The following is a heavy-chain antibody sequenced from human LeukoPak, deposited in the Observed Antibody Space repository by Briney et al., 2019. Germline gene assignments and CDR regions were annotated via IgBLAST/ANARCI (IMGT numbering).Heavy chain of an antibody. Sequence: PGGSLRLSCAASGFIFSSSGMHWVRQAPGKGLEWVAFIRYDGSYNYYADSVKGRFTISRDGSKKTLYLQMNSLRVEDTAVYYCAKAMTTVTPFDYWGQGTLVTVSS. V-gene: IGHV3-30*02. D-gene: IGHD4-17*01. CDR1: GFIFSSSG. J-gene: IGHJ4*02. CDR2: IRYDGSYN. CDR3: AKAMTTVTPFDY.